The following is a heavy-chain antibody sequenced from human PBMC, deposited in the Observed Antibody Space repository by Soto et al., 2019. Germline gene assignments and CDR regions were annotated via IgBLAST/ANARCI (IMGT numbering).Heavy chain of an antibody. CDR2: IGHDGSNE. Sequence: QVQLVESGGGVVQPGRSLRLSCAASGFTFSDFAVHWVRQAPGKGLEWVAVIGHDGSNEYYADSVKDRFTISRDNPKNTLYLQLNSLRDEVTAVYFWARDRSDWVQGTLVTGSS. V-gene: IGHV3-30*04. CDR1: GFTFSDFA. J-gene: IGHJ4*02. CDR3: ARDRSD.